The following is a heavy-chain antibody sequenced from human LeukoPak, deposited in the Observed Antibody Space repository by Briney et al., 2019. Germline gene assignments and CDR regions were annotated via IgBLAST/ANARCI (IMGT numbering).Heavy chain of an antibody. CDR1: GFTFSSYS. V-gene: IGHV3-21*01. D-gene: IGHD3-16*02. Sequence: GGSLRLSCAASGFTFSSYSMNWVRQAPGKGLEWVSSISSSSSYIYYADSVKGRFTISRDNAKNSLYLQMNSLRAEDTAVYYCARARLGELSLIAFDIWGQGTMVTVSS. J-gene: IGHJ3*02. CDR3: ARARLGELSLIAFDI. CDR2: ISSSSSYI.